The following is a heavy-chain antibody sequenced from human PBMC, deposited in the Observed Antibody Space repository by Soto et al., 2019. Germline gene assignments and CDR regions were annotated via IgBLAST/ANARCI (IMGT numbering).Heavy chain of an antibody. CDR1: GGTFSSYS. Sequence: SVKVSGKASGGTFSSYSISWVRQAPGQGLEWMGGIIPIFGTANYAQKFQGRVTITADESTSTAYMELSSLRSEDTAVYYCARVVGKPHADAFDIWGQGTMVTVSS. J-gene: IGHJ3*02. CDR3: ARVVGKPHADAFDI. D-gene: IGHD6-6*01. CDR2: IIPIFGTA. V-gene: IGHV1-69*13.